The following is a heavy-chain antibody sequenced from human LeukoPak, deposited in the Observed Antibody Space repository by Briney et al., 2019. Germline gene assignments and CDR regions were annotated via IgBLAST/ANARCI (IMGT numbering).Heavy chain of an antibody. J-gene: IGHJ5*02. D-gene: IGHD3-22*01. CDR3: AKGSSGYFVDL. Sequence: GGSLRLSCAASGFIFNNYGLIWVRQAPGKGLEWASAISNDGGGTNYADFVKGRFTISRDNSKNTLFLQMNSLRAEDTALYYCAKGSSGYFVDLWGQGTLVTVSS. CDR2: ISNDGGGT. CDR1: GFIFNNYG. V-gene: IGHV3-23*01.